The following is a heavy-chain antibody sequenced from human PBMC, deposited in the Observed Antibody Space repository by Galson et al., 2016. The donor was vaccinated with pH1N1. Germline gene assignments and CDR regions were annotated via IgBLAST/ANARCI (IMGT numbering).Heavy chain of an antibody. V-gene: IGHV3-7*01. D-gene: IGHD2-15*01. CDR3: VRAVGAMEAY. J-gene: IGHJ4*02. CDR2: INQDGSEK. CDR1: GFTFSSYW. Sequence: SLRLSCAASGFTFSSYWMHWVRQAPGKGLEWVANINQDGSEKYYVDSVKGRFTISRDNAKNSLYLQMNSLRAEDTAVYYCVRAVGAMEAYWGQGTLVTVSS.